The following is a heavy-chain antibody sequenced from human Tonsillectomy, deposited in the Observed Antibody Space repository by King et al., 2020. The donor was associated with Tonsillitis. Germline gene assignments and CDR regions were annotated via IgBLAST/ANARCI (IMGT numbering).Heavy chain of an antibody. D-gene: IGHD2-15*01. V-gene: IGHV5-51*01. J-gene: IGHJ2*01. Sequence: VQLVESGAEVKKPGESLKISCTGSGYSFTSYWIGWVRQMPGKGLEWMGIIYPGDSDTRYSPSFQGQVTISADKSISTPYLQWSSLKASDTAMYYCASPRGRYCSGGSCYSDWYFDLWGRSTLVTVSS. CDR2: IYPGDSDT. CDR3: ASPRGRYCSGGSCYSDWYFDL. CDR1: GYSFTSYW.